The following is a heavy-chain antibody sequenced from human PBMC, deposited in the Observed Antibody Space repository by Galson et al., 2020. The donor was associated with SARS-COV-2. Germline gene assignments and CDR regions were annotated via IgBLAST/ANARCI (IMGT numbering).Heavy chain of an antibody. CDR3: ATSGGAAAGRLDS. Sequence: ASVKVSCKASGDTFSKSDVNWVRQAPGQGLEWMGKLRSILTRPQYAPRFHGRLTITSDKITATAYMELSSLTSEDTAMYYCATSGGAAAGRLDSWGQGTLVTVSS. D-gene: IGHD6-13*01. CDR1: GDTFSKSD. CDR2: LRSILTRP. J-gene: IGHJ4*02. V-gene: IGHV1-69*04.